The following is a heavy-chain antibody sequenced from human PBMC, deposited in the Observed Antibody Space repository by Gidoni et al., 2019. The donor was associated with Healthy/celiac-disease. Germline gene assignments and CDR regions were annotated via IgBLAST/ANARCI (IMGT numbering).Heavy chain of an antibody. V-gene: IGHV3-64*02. D-gene: IGHD3-9*01. CDR1: GFTFSSYA. CDR2: ISSNGGST. J-gene: IGHJ4*02. Sequence: EVQLVESGEGLVQPGGSLRLPCAASGFTFSSYAMHWVRQAPGKGLEYVSAISSNGGSTYYADSVKGRFTISRDNSKNTLYLQMGSLRAEDMAVYYCARAYDILTGLLDYWGQGTLVTVSS. CDR3: ARAYDILTGLLDY.